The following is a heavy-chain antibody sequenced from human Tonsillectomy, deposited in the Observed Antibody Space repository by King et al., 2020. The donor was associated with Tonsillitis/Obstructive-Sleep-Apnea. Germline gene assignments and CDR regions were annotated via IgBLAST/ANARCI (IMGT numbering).Heavy chain of an antibody. CDR2: IWYDGSNK. D-gene: IGHD2-21*01. Sequence: VQLVESGGGVVQPGRSLRLSCAASGFTFSSYGMHWVRQAPGKGLEWVAVIWYDGSNKYYADSVKGRFTISRDNSKNTLYLQMNSLRAEDTAVYYCARDKAPAPHLASPLDYWGQGTLVTVSS. CDR3: ARDKAPAPHLASPLDY. V-gene: IGHV3-33*01. J-gene: IGHJ4*02. CDR1: GFTFSSYG.